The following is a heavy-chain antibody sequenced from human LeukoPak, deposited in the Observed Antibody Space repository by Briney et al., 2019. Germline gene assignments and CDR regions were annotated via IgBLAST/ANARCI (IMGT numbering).Heavy chain of an antibody. V-gene: IGHV1-24*01. J-gene: IGHJ4*02. CDR2: FDPEDGET. CDR1: GYTLTELS. CDR3: AREVGEEYCTNGVCYSSYFDY. D-gene: IGHD2-8*01. Sequence: ASVKVSCKVSGYTLTELSMHWVRQAPGKGLEWMGGFDPEDGETIYAQKFQGRVTITADESTSTAYMELSSLRSEDTAVYYCAREVGEEYCTNGVCYSSYFDYWGQGTLVTVSS.